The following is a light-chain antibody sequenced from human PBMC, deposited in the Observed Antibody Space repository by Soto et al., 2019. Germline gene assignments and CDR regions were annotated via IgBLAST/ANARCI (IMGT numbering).Light chain of an antibody. CDR2: GNS. CDR3: QSYDSSLSGWV. CDR1: SSNIGAGYD. J-gene: IGLJ3*02. Sequence: QSVLTQPPSVSGAPGQRVTISCTGSSSNIGAGYDVHWYQQLPGTAPKLLIYGNSNRPSGVPDRFSGSNSGTSASLAITGLQAEDEADYYCQSYDSSLSGWVFGGGTTLPVL. V-gene: IGLV1-40*01.